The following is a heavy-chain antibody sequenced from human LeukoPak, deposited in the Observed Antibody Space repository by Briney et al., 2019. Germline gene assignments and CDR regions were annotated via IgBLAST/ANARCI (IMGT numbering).Heavy chain of an antibody. Sequence: ASVKVSCKASGGTLSSYAISWVRQAPGRGLEWVGIINPSGGSTSYAQKFQGRVTMTRDTSTSTVYMELSSLRSEDTAVYYCARWDSSSSVRPIDYWGQGTLVTVSS. J-gene: IGHJ4*02. CDR3: ARWDSSSSVRPIDY. CDR1: GGTLSSYA. D-gene: IGHD6-6*01. CDR2: INPSGGST. V-gene: IGHV1-46*01.